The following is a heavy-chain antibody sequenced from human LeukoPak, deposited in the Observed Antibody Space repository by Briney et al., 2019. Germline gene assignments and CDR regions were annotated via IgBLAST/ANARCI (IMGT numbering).Heavy chain of an antibody. CDR3: ARIPRGGYEQSDYFDY. V-gene: IGHV1-18*01. J-gene: IGHJ4*02. CDR1: GYTFTSYG. D-gene: IGHD5-12*01. CDR2: ISAYNGNT. Sequence: ASVKVSCKASGYTFTSYGISWVRQAPGQGLEWMVWISAYNGNTNYAQKLQGRVTMTTDTSTSTAYMELRSLRSDDTAVYYCARIPRGGYEQSDYFDYWGQGTLVTVSS.